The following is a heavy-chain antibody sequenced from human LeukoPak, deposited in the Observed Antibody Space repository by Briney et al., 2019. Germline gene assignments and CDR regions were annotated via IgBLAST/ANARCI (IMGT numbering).Heavy chain of an antibody. CDR1: GFTFSNYA. V-gene: IGHV3-21*04. J-gene: IGHJ5*02. CDR2: ISSSTSYI. CDR3: ARHKWELISDNWFDP. Sequence: GGSLRLSCAASGFTFSNYAMNWVRQAPGKGLEWVSSISSSTSYIYYADSVKGRFTISRDNAKNSLYLQMNSLRAEDTAVYYCARHKWELISDNWFDPWGQGTLVTVSS. D-gene: IGHD1-26*01.